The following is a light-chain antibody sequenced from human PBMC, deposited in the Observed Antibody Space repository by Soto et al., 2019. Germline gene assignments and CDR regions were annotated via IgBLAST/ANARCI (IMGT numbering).Light chain of an antibody. CDR2: DAT. CDR1: QYINSN. V-gene: IGKV3D-15*01. Sequence: IVMTQSPATLSESPGERVTLSCRASQYINSNLAWYQQKPGQPPRLLIYDATSRATGIPSRFSVSGSGTDFTLTIISLQSEDFAVYFCQQYHDWPPLTFGGGTKVEIK. J-gene: IGKJ4*01. CDR3: QQYHDWPPLT.